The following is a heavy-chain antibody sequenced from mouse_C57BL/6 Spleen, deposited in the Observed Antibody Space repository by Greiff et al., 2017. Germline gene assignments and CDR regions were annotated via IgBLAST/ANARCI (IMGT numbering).Heavy chain of an antibody. CDR3: TRPFHYYGSSHYYAMDY. CDR2: IDPETGGT. CDR1: GYTFTDYE. J-gene: IGHJ4*01. Sequence: VQLQQSGAELVRPGASVTLSCKASGYTFTDYEMHWVKQTPVHGLEWIGAIDPETGGTDYNQKFKGKAILTADKSSSTAYMELRSLTSEDSAVYYCTRPFHYYGSSHYYAMDYWGQGASVTVSS. V-gene: IGHV1-15*01. D-gene: IGHD1-1*01.